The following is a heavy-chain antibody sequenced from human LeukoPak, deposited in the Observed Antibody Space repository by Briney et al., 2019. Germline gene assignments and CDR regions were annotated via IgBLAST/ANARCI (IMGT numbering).Heavy chain of an antibody. CDR2: FDPEDGET. CDR1: GYTLTELS. V-gene: IGHV1-24*01. Sequence: ASVKVSCKVSGYTLTELSMHWVRQAPGKGLEWMGGFDPEDGETIYAQKFQGRVTMTEDTSTDTAYMELSSLRSEDTAVYYCATGKNYGDYGAVDYWGQGTLVTVSS. J-gene: IGHJ4*02. D-gene: IGHD4-17*01. CDR3: ATGKNYGDYGAVDY.